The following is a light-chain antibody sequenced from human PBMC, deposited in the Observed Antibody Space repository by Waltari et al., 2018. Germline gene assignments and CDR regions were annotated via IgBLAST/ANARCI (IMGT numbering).Light chain of an antibody. CDR1: QSVSSTY. Sequence: EIVLTQSPGTLSLSPGERATLSCRASQSVSSTYLAWYQQRHAQAPRLLLYGASSRATDIPDRFSGSGSGTDFTLTISRLEPEDFAVYYCQQYGSSPPYTFGQGTKLEIK. CDR2: GAS. CDR3: QQYGSSPPYT. V-gene: IGKV3-20*01. J-gene: IGKJ2*01.